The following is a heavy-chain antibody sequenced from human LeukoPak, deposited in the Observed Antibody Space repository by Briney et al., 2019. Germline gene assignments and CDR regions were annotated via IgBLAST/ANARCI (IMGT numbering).Heavy chain of an antibody. J-gene: IGHJ4*02. Sequence: AGSLRLSCAASGFTFRSYEMNWVRQSPGNRLQCISYISSGSTIYYADSVKGRFTISRDNAKNSLYLQMNSLRAEDTAVYYCARESIAVAGAPFDYWGQGTLVTVSS. CDR2: ISSGSTI. D-gene: IGHD6-19*01. V-gene: IGHV3-48*03. CDR3: ARESIAVAGAPFDY. CDR1: GFTFRSYE.